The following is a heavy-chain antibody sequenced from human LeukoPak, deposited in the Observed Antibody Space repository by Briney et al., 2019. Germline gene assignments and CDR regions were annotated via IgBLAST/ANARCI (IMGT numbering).Heavy chain of an antibody. CDR2: ISGSGGST. D-gene: IGHD6-19*01. CDR1: GFTFSSYA. Sequence: GGSLRLSCAASGFTFSSYAMSWVRQAPGKGLEWVSAISGSGGSTYYADSVKGRFTISRDNAKNSLYLQMNSLRAEDTAVYYCARDRSVAGTVDYWGQGTLVTVSS. J-gene: IGHJ4*02. V-gene: IGHV3-23*01. CDR3: ARDRSVAGTVDY.